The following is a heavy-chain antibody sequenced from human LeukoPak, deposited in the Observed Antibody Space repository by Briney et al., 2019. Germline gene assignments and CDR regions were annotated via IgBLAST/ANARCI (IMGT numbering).Heavy chain of an antibody. CDR1: GYTFTGYY. D-gene: IGHD2-15*01. Sequence: ASVKVSCKASGYTFTGYYMHWVRQAPGQGLEWMGWINPNSGGTNYAQKFQGRVTMTRDTSISTAYMELSRLRSEDTAVYYCARDSVDCSGGSCYHYWGQGTLVTVSS. CDR2: INPNSGGT. J-gene: IGHJ4*02. CDR3: ARDSVDCSGGSCYHY. V-gene: IGHV1-2*02.